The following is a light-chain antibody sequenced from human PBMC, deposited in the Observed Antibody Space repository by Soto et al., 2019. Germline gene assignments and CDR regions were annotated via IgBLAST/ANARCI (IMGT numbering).Light chain of an antibody. J-gene: IGLJ1*01. Sequence: QSALTQPASVSGSPGQSITISCTGTSSDVGGYNYVSWYQQHPGKAPKPLIYEVSNRPSGISDRFSGSKSDSTASLTISGLQADDEADYYCTSWTTNNIPYVFGTGTKVTVL. V-gene: IGLV2-14*03. CDR2: EVS. CDR1: SSDVGGYNY. CDR3: TSWTTNNIPYV.